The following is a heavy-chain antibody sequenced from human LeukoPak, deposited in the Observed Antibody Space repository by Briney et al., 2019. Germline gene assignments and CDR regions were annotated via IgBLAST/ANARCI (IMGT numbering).Heavy chain of an antibody. D-gene: IGHD1-26*01. Sequence: GGSLRLSCAASGFTFSSYAMSWVRQAPGKGLEWVSAISGSGGSTYYADSVKGRFTISRDNSKNTLYLQMNSLRAEDTAVYYCAKGIVGATRKINLFDYWGQGTLVTVSS. CDR1: GFTFSSYA. CDR2: ISGSGGST. V-gene: IGHV3-23*01. J-gene: IGHJ4*02. CDR3: AKGIVGATRKINLFDY.